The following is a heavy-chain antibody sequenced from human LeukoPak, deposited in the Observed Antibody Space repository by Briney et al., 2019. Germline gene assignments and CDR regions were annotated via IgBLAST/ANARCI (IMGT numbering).Heavy chain of an antibody. V-gene: IGHV3-23*01. J-gene: IGHJ3*02. Sequence: PGGSLRLSCAASGFTFSSYWMHWVRQAPGKGLEWVSAISGSGGSTYYADSVKGRFTISRDNSKNTLYLQMNSLRAEDTAVYYCAKGEGIAARHSEIWGQGTMVTVSS. D-gene: IGHD6-6*01. CDR2: ISGSGGST. CDR1: GFTFSSYW. CDR3: AKGEGIAARHSEI.